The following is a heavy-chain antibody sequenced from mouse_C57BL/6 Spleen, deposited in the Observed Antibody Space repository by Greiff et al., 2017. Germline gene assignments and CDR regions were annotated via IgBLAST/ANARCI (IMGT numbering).Heavy chain of an antibody. CDR1: GYTFTSYN. CDR2: IYPGNGDT. J-gene: IGHJ4*01. Sequence: SGAELVRPGASVKMSCTASGYTFTSYNMHWVRQTPRQGLEWIGAIYPGNGDTSYNQKVKGKATLTGDKSSSTAYLQLSSLTSEDSAVYFCARGLYDGYSLDYWGQGTSVTVSS. CDR3: ARGLYDGYSLDY. D-gene: IGHD2-3*01. V-gene: IGHV1-12*01.